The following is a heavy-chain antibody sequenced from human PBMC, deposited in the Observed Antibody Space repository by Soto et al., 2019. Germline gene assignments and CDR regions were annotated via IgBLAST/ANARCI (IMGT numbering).Heavy chain of an antibody. Sequence: HPGGSLRLSCAASGFTFSSYDMHWVRQATGKVLEWVSAIGTAGDTYYPGSVKGRFTISRENAKNSLYLQMNSLRAEDTAVYYCARVKVAGTLNYYYYGMDVWGQGTTVTVSS. J-gene: IGHJ6*02. D-gene: IGHD6-19*01. V-gene: IGHV3-13*01. CDR2: IGTAGDT. CDR1: GFTFSSYD. CDR3: ARVKVAGTLNYYYYGMDV.